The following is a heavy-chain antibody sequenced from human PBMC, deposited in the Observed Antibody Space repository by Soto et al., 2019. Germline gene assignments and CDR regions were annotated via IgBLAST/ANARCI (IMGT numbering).Heavy chain of an antibody. V-gene: IGHV1-69*13. D-gene: IGHD3-22*01. CDR2: IIPIFGTA. Sequence: SVKVSCKASGGTFSSYAISWVRQAPGQGLEWMGGIIPIFGTANYAQKFQGRVTITADESTSTAYMELSSLRSEDTAVYYCARAFAPPDYYYYSSGNRDAFDIWGQGTMVPVSS. J-gene: IGHJ3*02. CDR1: GGTFSSYA. CDR3: ARAFAPPDYYYYSSGNRDAFDI.